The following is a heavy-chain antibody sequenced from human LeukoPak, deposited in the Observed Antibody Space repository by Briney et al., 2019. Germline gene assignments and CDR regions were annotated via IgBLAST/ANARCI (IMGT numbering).Heavy chain of an antibody. V-gene: IGHV1-2*02. Sequence: ASVKVSCKASGYTFTGYYMHWVRQAPGQGLEWMGWINPNSGGTNYAQKFQGRVTITRNTSISTAYMELSSLRSEDTAVYYCATYCSSTSCPYNWFDPWGQGTLVTVSS. J-gene: IGHJ5*02. CDR2: INPNSGGT. CDR1: GYTFTGYY. CDR3: ATYCSSTSCPYNWFDP. D-gene: IGHD2-2*01.